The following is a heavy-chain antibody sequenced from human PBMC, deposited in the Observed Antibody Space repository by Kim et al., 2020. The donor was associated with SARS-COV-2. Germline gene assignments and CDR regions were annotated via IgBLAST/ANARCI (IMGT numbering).Heavy chain of an antibody. V-gene: IGHV6-1*01. D-gene: IGHD6-19*01. CDR1: GDSVSSNSAA. CDR2: TYYRSKWYN. CDR3: ARAVAVAGVPEEEFDY. Sequence: SQTLSLTCAISGDSVSSNSAAWNWIRQSPSRGLEWLGRTYYRSKWYNDYAVSVKSRITINPDTSKNQFSLQLNSVTPEDTAVYYCARAVAVAGVPEEEFDYWGQGTLVTVSS. J-gene: IGHJ4*02.